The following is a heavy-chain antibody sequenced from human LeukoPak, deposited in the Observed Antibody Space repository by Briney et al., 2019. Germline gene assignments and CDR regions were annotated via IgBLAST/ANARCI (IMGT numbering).Heavy chain of an antibody. D-gene: IGHD5-24*01. CDR2: ISSTGSYI. V-gene: IGHV3-21*01. J-gene: IGHJ4*02. CDR1: GFTFSSYS. Sequence: PGGSLRLSCAAFGFTFSSYSMSWVHQAPGKGLEWVSSISSTGSYIYYADSVKGRITISRDNAKNSLYLQMDSLRAEDTAMYYCARDFRTQLDGYSPPYHFDYWGQGVLVTVSS. CDR3: ARDFRTQLDGYSPPYHFDY.